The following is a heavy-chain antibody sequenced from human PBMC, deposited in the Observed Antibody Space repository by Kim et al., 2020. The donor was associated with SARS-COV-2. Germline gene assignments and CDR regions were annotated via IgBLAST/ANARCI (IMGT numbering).Heavy chain of an antibody. CDR2: IDPSDSYT. Sequence: GESLKISCKGSGYSFTSYWISWVRQMPGKGLEWMGRIDPSDSYTNYSPSFQGHVTISADKSISTAYLQWSSLKASDTAMYYCASDIAAAGTLADYWGQGTLVTVSS. J-gene: IGHJ4*02. CDR3: ASDIAAAGTLADY. D-gene: IGHD6-13*01. V-gene: IGHV5-10-1*01. CDR1: GYSFTSYW.